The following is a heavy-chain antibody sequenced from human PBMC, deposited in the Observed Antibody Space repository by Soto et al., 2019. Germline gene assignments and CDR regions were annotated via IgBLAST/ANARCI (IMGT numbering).Heavy chain of an antibody. Sequence: ASVKVSCKASGYTFTGYDINWVRQATGQGLEWMGWMNPNSGNTGYAQKFQGRVTMTRNTSISTAYMELSSLRSEDTAVYYCARGRGSSWYSIPNYYYYGMDVWGQGTTVTVSS. CDR2: MNPNSGNT. CDR1: GYTFTGYD. V-gene: IGHV1-8*01. J-gene: IGHJ6*02. D-gene: IGHD6-13*01. CDR3: ARGRGSSWYSIPNYYYYGMDV.